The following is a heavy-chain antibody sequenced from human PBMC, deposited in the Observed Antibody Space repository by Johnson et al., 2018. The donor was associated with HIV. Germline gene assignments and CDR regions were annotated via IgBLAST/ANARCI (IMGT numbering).Heavy chain of an antibody. J-gene: IGHJ3*02. CDR3: AKGPVDYGGNYDGFGI. CDR1: GFTFSSYA. V-gene: IGHV3-48*01. Sequence: VQLVESGGGVVQPGGSLRLSCAASGFTFSSYAMHWVRQAPGKGLEWVSYISSSSSTIYYADSVKGRFTISRDNAKNTLYLQMNSLRAEDTAVYFCAKGPVDYGGNYDGFGIWGQGTKVTVSS. D-gene: IGHD4-23*01. CDR2: ISSSSSTI.